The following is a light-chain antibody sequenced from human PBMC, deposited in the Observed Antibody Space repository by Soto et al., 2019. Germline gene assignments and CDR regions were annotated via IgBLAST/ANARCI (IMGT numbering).Light chain of an antibody. CDR3: QHYYSFSPRT. J-gene: IGKJ1*01. CDR1: QSISGW. V-gene: IGKV1-5*01. CDR2: DAS. Sequence: IQMTPSPSTLSASVGDRVTITCRASQSISGWLAWYQQKPGKAPKLLIYDASSLQSGVPSRFSGGGFGTDFTLTISSLQPDDFATYYCQHYYSFSPRTFGQGTKVDIK.